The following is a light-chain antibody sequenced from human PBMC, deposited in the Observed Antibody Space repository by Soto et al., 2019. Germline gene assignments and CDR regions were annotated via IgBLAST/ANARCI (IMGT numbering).Light chain of an antibody. J-gene: IGKJ2*01. CDR3: QQTYSTPYT. CDR1: QRITTY. Sequence: IHMTQSPSSLSASVGDRINVTCRASQRITTYVNWYQLKPGEAPKLLISTSGTLQRGVPSRFSGSGSGTDFTHTITGLQPADFATYFCQQTYSTPYTFGQGTKLEIK. CDR2: TSG. V-gene: IGKV1-39*01.